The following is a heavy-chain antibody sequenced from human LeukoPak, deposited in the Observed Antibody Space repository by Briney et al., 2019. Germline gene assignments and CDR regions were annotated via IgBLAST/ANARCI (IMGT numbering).Heavy chain of an antibody. CDR3: ARDGIAVVGAFDI. J-gene: IGHJ3*02. V-gene: IGHV3-7*01. Sequence: GGSLRLSCAASGFTFSSCAMSWVRQAPGKGLEWVANIKQDGSEKYYVDSVKGRFAISRDNAKNSLYLQMNSLRAEDTAVYYCARDGIAVVGAFDIWGQGTMVTVSS. CDR2: IKQDGSEK. CDR1: GFTFSSCA. D-gene: IGHD6-19*01.